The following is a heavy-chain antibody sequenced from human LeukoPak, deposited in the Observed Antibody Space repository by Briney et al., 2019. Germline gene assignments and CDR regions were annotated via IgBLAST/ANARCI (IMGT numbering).Heavy chain of an antibody. CDR3: ARAGGSSPFDY. CDR1: GYIFTDYY. J-gene: IGHJ4*02. V-gene: IGHV1-46*01. CDR2: INPSGGST. Sequence: GASVKVSCKASGYIFTDYYMHWVRQAPGQGLEWMGIINPSGGSTSYAQKFQGRVTMTRDTSTSTVYMELSSLRSEDTAVYYCARAGGSSPFDYWGQGTLVTVSS. D-gene: IGHD1-26*01.